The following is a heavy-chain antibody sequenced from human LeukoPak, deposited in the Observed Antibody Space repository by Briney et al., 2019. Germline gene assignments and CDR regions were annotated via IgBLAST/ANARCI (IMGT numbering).Heavy chain of an antibody. CDR3: ARMDILTGYYELDY. Sequence: ASVKVSCKASGYTFTGYYMHWVRQAPGQGLEWMGWTNPNSGGTNYAQKFQGRVTMTRDTSISTAYMELSRLRSDDTAVYYCARMDILTGYYELDYWGQGTLVTVSS. CDR1: GYTFTGYY. D-gene: IGHD3-9*01. CDR2: TNPNSGGT. J-gene: IGHJ4*02. V-gene: IGHV1-2*02.